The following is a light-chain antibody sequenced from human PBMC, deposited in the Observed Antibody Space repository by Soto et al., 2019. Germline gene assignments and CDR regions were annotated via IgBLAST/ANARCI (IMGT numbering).Light chain of an antibody. CDR3: QQYGSSP. V-gene: IGKV3-20*01. Sequence: EFVLTQSPATLPLSQGERATLSSRASQTVRNNYLAWYQQKPGQAPRLLIYDASSRATGIPDRFSGGGSGTDFTLTISRLEPEDFAVYYCQQYGSSPFGGGTKVDIK. CDR1: QTVRNNY. CDR2: DAS. J-gene: IGKJ4*02.